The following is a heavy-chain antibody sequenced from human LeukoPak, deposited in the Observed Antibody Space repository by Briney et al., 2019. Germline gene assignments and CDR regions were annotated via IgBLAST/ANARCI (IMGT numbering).Heavy chain of an antibody. CDR2: IKSKTDGGTT. V-gene: IGHV3-15*01. J-gene: IGHJ4*02. CDR1: GFTFSNAW. Sequence: GGSLRLSCAASGFTFSNAWMSWVRQAPGKGLEWVCRIKSKTDGGTTDYAAPVKGRFTISRDDSKNTLYLQMNSLKTEDTAVYYCTTDLYYDSSGYYYWGQGTLVTVSS. D-gene: IGHD3-22*01. CDR3: TTDLYYDSSGYYY.